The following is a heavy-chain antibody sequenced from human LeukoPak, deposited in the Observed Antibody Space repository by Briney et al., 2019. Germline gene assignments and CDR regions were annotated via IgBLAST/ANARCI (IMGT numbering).Heavy chain of an antibody. D-gene: IGHD3-3*01. CDR1: GFTLSSYA. CDR3: ARGGYYDFWSGLLFDY. V-gene: IGHV3-30*04. CDR2: ISHDEKNK. J-gene: IGHJ4*02. Sequence: GGSLRLSCAASGFTLSSYALHWVRQAPGKGLDWVAVISHDEKNKWYADSVKGRFTISRDKSKNTAYLQMNSLRAEDTAVYYCARGGYYDFWSGLLFDYWGQGTLVTVSS.